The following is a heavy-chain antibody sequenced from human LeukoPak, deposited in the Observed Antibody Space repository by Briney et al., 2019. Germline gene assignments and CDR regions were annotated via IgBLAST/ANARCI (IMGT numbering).Heavy chain of an antibody. CDR2: ISAYNGDT. CDR1: GYTFTSHG. Sequence: GESLKISCKGSGYTFTSHGISWVRQAPGQGLEWMGWISAYNGDTKYAQNLQGRVTLSTYTLTTTAYLELRSLTSDDTAVYYCVRDPSNTSGWKTWFDPWGQGTLVTVSS. J-gene: IGHJ5*02. V-gene: IGHV1-18*01. D-gene: IGHD6-19*01. CDR3: VRDPSNTSGWKTWFDP.